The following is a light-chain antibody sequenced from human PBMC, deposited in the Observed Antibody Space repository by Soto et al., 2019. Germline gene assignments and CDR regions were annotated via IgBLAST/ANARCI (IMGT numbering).Light chain of an antibody. CDR3: GTWDSSLSAL. J-gene: IGLJ1*01. CDR2: DNN. Sequence: VLTQPPSVSAAPGQKVTISCSGSSSNIGNNYVSWYQQLPGKAPKLLIYDNNKRPSGIPDRFSGSKSGTSATLGITGLQTGDEADYYCGTWDSSLSALFGTGTKVTVL. V-gene: IGLV1-51*01. CDR1: SSNIGNNY.